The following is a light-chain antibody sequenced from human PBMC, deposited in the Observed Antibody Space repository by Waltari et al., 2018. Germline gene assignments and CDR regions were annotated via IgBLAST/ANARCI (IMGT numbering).Light chain of an antibody. Sequence: DIVMTQSPDSLAVSLGARATINCKSSQSVLYSSNNKNYLAWYHQKPGQPPKLLIYWASTRESGVPDRFSGSGSGTDFTLTISSLQAEDVAVYYCQQYYSPGTFGQGTKLEIK. CDR2: WAS. CDR3: QQYYSPGT. V-gene: IGKV4-1*01. J-gene: IGKJ2*02. CDR1: QSVLYSSNNKNY.